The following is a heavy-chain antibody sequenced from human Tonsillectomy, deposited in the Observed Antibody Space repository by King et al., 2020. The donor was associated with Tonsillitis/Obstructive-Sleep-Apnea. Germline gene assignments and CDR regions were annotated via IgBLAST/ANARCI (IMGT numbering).Heavy chain of an antibody. CDR3: ARGLDIVLVPAAIPVGGYYLDV. CDR1: GGSFSGCY. Sequence: VQLQQWGAGLLKPSEALSLTCAVYGGSFSGCYWNWIRQPPGKGLEWIGEIIHSESTNYNPSLKSRVTISVDTSKNQFSLKLSSVTAADTAVYYCARGLDIVLVPAAIPVGGYYLDVWGKGTTVTVSS. J-gene: IGHJ6*03. D-gene: IGHD2-2*02. CDR2: IIHSEST. V-gene: IGHV4-34*01.